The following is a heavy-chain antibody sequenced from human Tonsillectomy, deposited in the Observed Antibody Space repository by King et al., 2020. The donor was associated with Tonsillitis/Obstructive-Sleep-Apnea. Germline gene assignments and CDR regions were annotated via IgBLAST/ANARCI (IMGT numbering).Heavy chain of an antibody. CDR1: GGSISSGGYY. CDR2: IYYSGTT. D-gene: IGHD5-18*01. V-gene: IGHV4-31*03. Sequence: QLQESGPGLVKPSQTLSLTCTVSGGSISSGGYYWSWIRQHPGKGLEWIGYIYYSGTTYYNPSLKSRVTISVDTSKNQFSLKLSSVTAADTAVHYCARGNLNLELDTALAEFDYWGQGTLVTVSS. J-gene: IGHJ4*02. CDR3: ARGNLNLELDTALAEFDY.